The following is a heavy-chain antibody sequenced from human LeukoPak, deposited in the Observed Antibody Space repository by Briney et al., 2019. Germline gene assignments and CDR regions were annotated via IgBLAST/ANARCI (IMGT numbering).Heavy chain of an antibody. CDR1: SGSISSYY. J-gene: IGHJ4*02. Sequence: SETLSLTCTVSSGSISSYYWSWIRQPPGKGLEWIGYIYYSGSTNYNPSLKSRVTISVDTSKNQFSLKLSSVTAADTAVYYCARSPDYYGSGDYWSPGTLVTVSS. V-gene: IGHV4-59*01. CDR2: IYYSGST. CDR3: ARSPDYYGSGDY. D-gene: IGHD3-10*01.